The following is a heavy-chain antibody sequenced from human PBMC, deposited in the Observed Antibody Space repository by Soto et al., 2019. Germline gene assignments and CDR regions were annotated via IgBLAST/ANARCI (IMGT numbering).Heavy chain of an antibody. CDR1: GXICSSYD. Sequence: LRLSCSASGXICSSYDMSWVRQAPGKGLEWVSTILVDGRTFYVDSVKGRFTISRDSSQNTVYLQMNSLTAGDTALYYCAKATATGGGAFDICGQGTMVTVSS. J-gene: IGHJ3*02. CDR2: ILVDGRT. D-gene: IGHD2-8*02. V-gene: IGHV3-23*01. CDR3: AKATATGGGAFDI.